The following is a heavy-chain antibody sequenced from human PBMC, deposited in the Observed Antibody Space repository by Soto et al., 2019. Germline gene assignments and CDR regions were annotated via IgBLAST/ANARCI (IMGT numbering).Heavy chain of an antibody. CDR2: IKQDGSEK. CDR3: ARDYDFWSGYSRYYYYYMDV. D-gene: IGHD3-3*01. J-gene: IGHJ6*03. CDR1: GFTFSSYL. Sequence: PGGSLRLSCAASGFTFSSYLMSWVRQAPGKGLEWVANIKQDGSEKYYVDSVKGRFTISRDNAKNSLYLQMNSLRAEDTAVYYCARDYDFWSGYSRYYYYYMDVWGKGTTVTVSS. V-gene: IGHV3-7*01.